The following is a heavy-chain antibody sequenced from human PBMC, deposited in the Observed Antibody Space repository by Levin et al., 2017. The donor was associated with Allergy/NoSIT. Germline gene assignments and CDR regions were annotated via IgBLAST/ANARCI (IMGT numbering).Heavy chain of an antibody. Sequence: GGSLRLSCVASGFTFSDYGMTWVRQAPGKGLEWVSSITPTGGRTYTSASVEGRFTTSRDNSKNTLYLQMSSLSVEDTALYYCAKASNYDFWSALGYWGQGTLVTVSS. CDR3: AKASNYDFWSALGY. CDR1: GFTFSDYG. D-gene: IGHD3-3*01. J-gene: IGHJ4*02. CDR2: ITPTGGRT. V-gene: IGHV3-23*01.